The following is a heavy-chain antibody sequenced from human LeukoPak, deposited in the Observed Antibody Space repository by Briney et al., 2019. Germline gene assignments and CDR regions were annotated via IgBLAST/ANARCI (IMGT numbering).Heavy chain of an antibody. Sequence: GGSLRLSCAASGFTFSDYYMSWIRQAPGKGLEWVSYISSSGSTIYYADSVKGRFTISRDNAKNSLYLQMNSLRAEDTAVYYCAPGGDIVATSPPFDPWGQGTLVTVPS. CDR1: GFTFSDYY. D-gene: IGHD5-12*01. CDR3: APGGDIVATSPPFDP. V-gene: IGHV3-11*01. J-gene: IGHJ5*02. CDR2: ISSSGSTI.